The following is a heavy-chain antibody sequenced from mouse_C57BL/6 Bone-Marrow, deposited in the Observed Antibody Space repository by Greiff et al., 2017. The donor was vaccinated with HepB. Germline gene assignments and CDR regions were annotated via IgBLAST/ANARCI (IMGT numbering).Heavy chain of an antibody. D-gene: IGHD1-1*01. V-gene: IGHV1-82*01. CDR2: IYPGDGDT. CDR1: GYSFSSSW. CDR3: ARDYGSGYDYYAMDY. Sequence: QVQLKQSGPELVKPGASVKISCKASGYSFSSSWMNWVKQRPGKGLGWIGRIYPGDGDTNYNGKFKGKATLTADKSSSTAYTHLSSLTSEDSAVSFCARDYGSGYDYYAMDYWGQGTSVTVSS. J-gene: IGHJ4*01.